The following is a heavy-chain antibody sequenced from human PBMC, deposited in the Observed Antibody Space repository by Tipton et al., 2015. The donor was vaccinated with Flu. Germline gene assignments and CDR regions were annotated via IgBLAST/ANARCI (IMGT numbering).Heavy chain of an antibody. V-gene: IGHV4-59*05. CDR2: LSYSGNT. CDR1: GDSMNNYY. J-gene: IGHJ4*02. Sequence: TLSLTCTVSGDSMNNYYWSWIRQPPGKGLEWIGGLSYSGNTYYNPSLRSRVVISVDTSKNHFSLKLTSVTVADTAIYYCARLSFYDVDLKNFYFEDWGQGTLVTVSS. CDR3: ARLSFYDVDLKNFYFED. D-gene: IGHD3-10*02.